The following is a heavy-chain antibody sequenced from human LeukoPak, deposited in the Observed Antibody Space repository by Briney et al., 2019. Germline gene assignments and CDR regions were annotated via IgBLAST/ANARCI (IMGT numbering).Heavy chain of an antibody. Sequence: GGSLRLSCAASGFALSSHWMTWVRQVPGRGPEWVANVNRDGSETYYLDSVKGRFTISKDNAKNSLYLQMNSLRAEDTAVYYCARDLYAPIFGVVIMGYYYYGMDVWGQGTTVTVSS. J-gene: IGHJ6*02. CDR2: VNRDGSET. D-gene: IGHD3-3*01. CDR1: GFALSSHW. CDR3: ARDLYAPIFGVVIMGYYYYGMDV. V-gene: IGHV3-7*01.